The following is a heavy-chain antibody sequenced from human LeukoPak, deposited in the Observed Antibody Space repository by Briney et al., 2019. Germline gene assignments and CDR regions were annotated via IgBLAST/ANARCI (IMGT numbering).Heavy chain of an antibody. D-gene: IGHD3-10*01. CDR1: GGSFSGYY. Sequence: SETLSLTCAVYGGSFSGYYWSWIRQPPGKGLEWIGEINHSGSTNYNPSLKSRVTISVDTSKNQFSLKLSSVTAADTAVYYCARGGGRGYRPGGQGTLVTVSS. CDR2: INHSGST. CDR3: ARGGGRGYRP. J-gene: IGHJ5*02. V-gene: IGHV4-34*01.